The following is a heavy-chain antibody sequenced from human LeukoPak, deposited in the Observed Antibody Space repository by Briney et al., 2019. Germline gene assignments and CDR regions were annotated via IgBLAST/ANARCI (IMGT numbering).Heavy chain of an antibody. Sequence: ASVKVSCKVSGYTLTELSMHWVRQAPGQGLEWMGIINPSGGSTSYAQKFQGRVTMTRDMSTSTVYMELSSLRSEDTAVYYCAREGGYSYAQTLYYFDYWGQGTLVTVSS. V-gene: IGHV1-46*01. D-gene: IGHD5-18*01. CDR2: INPSGGST. CDR1: GYTLTELS. CDR3: AREGGYSYAQTLYYFDY. J-gene: IGHJ4*02.